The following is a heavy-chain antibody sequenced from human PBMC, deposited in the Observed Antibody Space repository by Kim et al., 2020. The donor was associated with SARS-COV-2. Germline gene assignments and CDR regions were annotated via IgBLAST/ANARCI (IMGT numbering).Heavy chain of an antibody. Sequence: GGSLRLSCAASGFTFSSYSMNWVRQAPGKGLEWVSSISSSSSYIYYADSVKGRFTISRDNAKNSLYLQMNSLRAEDTAVYYCARDRIQLWYPTYYYYGMDVWGQGTTVAVSS. D-gene: IGHD5-18*01. V-gene: IGHV3-21*01. CDR3: ARDRIQLWYPTYYYYGMDV. CDR2: ISSSSSYI. CDR1: GFTFSSYS. J-gene: IGHJ6*02.